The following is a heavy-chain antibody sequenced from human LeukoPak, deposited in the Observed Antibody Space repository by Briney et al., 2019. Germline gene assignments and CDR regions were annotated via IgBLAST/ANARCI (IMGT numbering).Heavy chain of an antibody. CDR3: ARRAGAYSHPYDY. J-gene: IGHJ4*02. V-gene: IGHV3-21*04. CDR1: GFTFSSYS. CDR2: ISSSSSYI. Sequence: KAGGSLRLSCAASGFTFSSYSMNWVRQAPGKGLEWVSSISSSSSYIYYADSVKGRFTSSRDNAKNSLYLQMNSLRAEDTAVYYCARRAGAYSHPYDYWGQGTLVSVSS. D-gene: IGHD4/OR15-4a*01.